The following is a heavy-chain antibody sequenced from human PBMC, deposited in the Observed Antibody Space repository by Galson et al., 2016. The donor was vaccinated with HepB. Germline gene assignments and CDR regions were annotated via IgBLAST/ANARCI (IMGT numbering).Heavy chain of an antibody. V-gene: IGHV3-7*01. Sequence: SLRLSSAVSGFSFSNSWMTWVRQTPEKGLEWVADINADGSWRAYMDSVKGRFTISRDNVNNLLYLQMSGLRVEDTALYFCARDPAFGALDYWGQGALVTVSS. CDR3: ARDPAFGALDY. CDR1: GFSFSNSW. J-gene: IGHJ4*02. D-gene: IGHD3-10*01. CDR2: INADGSWR.